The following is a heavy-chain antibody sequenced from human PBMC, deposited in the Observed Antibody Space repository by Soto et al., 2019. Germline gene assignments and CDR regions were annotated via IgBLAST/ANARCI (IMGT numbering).Heavy chain of an antibody. CDR3: ARPLYSYGPMDV. V-gene: IGHV4-61*01. Sequence: QVQLQESGPGLVKPSETLSLTCTVSGGSVSSGSYYWSWIRQPPGKGLEWIGYIYYSGSTNYNPSLKSRVTISVDTSKNQFSLKLSSVTVADTAVYYCARPLYSYGPMDVWGQGTTVTVSS. D-gene: IGHD5-18*01. J-gene: IGHJ6*02. CDR2: IYYSGST. CDR1: GGSVSSGSYY.